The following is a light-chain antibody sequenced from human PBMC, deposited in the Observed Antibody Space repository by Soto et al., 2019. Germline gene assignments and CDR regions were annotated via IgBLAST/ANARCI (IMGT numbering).Light chain of an antibody. J-gene: IGLJ3*02. Sequence: QSALTQPPAASGAPGQSVTISCTGTSSDVGDYKYVSWYQQYPGKAPKLMIYEVTKRRSVVPDRFSGSKSGNTASMTVSGLQAEDEADYYCTSYVGNDIWVFGGGTKLAVL. V-gene: IGLV2-8*01. CDR3: TSYVGNDIWV. CDR2: EVT. CDR1: SSDVGDYKY.